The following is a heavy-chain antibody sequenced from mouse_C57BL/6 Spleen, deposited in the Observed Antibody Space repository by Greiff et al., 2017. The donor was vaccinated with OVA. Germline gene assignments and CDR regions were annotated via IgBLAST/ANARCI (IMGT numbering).Heavy chain of an antibody. CDR1: GYSFTGYY. J-gene: IGHJ2*01. Sequence: VQLKESGPELVKPGASVKISCKASGYSFTGYYMNWVKQSPEKSLEWIGEINPSTGGTTYNQKFKAKATLTVDKSSSTAYMQLKSLTSEDSAVYYCARVNPSNYSDYWGQSTTLTVSS. CDR2: INPSTGGT. CDR3: ARVNPSNYSDY. V-gene: IGHV1-42*01.